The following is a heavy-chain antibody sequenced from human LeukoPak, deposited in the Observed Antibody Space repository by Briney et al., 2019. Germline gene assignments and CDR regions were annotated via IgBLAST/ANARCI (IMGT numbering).Heavy chain of an antibody. V-gene: IGHV5-10-1*01. D-gene: IGHD6-13*01. Sequence: GESLRISCKGSGYSFTSNWISWVRQMPGKGREWMGRIDPSDSYTNYSPSFQGHVTISADKSINTACLQWSSLKASDTAMYYCARQSSAVALPYWHFDLWGRGTLVTVSS. CDR3: ARQSSAVALPYWHFDL. CDR1: GYSFTSNW. J-gene: IGHJ2*01. CDR2: IDPSDSYT.